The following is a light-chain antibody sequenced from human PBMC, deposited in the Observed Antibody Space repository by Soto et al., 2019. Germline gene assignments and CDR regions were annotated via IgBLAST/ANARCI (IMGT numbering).Light chain of an antibody. CDR3: HHYGSSVPWT. V-gene: IGKV3-20*01. Sequence: EVALTQSPGTVSLSPGERATLSCRASQSVTTNYLAWYQQKPGQAPRLLIYAASSRATGIPDRFSGSGSGTDFILSISRVESEDFAVYYCHHYGSSVPWTFGQGTKVEIK. CDR2: AAS. J-gene: IGKJ1*01. CDR1: QSVTTNY.